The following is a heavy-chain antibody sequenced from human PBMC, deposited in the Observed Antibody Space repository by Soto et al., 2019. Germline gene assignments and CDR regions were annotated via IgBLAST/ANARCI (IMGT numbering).Heavy chain of an antibody. Sequence: QVQLVQSGAEVKKPGASVKASCKASGYTFTNDYMHWVRQAPGQGLEWMGIINPSTGTTSYAQKFQGRVTMTRDTSTSAVHMELISIGSVDTAVYYCAIASWDRVRGVKEFDSCGEGTLVTVSS. CDR1: GYTFTNDY. D-gene: IGHD3-10*01. V-gene: IGHV1-46*01. J-gene: IGHJ4*02. CDR3: AIASWDRVRGVKEFDS. CDR2: INPSTGTT.